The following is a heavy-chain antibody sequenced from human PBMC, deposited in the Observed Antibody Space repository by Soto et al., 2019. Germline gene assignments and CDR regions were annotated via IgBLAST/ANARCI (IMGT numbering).Heavy chain of an antibody. V-gene: IGHV4-30-4*01. CDR2: IYYSGST. J-gene: IGHJ4*02. CDR1: GGSISSGDYY. Sequence: PSETLSLTCTVSGGSISSGDYYWSWIRQPPGKGLEWIGYIYYSGSTYYNPSLKSRVTISVDTSKNQFSLKLSSVTAADTAVYYCAREVGAYYYDSSGYYSLRLSYFDYWGQGTLVTVSS. D-gene: IGHD3-22*01. CDR3: AREVGAYYYDSSGYYSLRLSYFDY.